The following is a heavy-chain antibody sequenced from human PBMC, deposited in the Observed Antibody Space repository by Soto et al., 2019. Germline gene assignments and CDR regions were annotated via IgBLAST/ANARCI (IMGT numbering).Heavy chain of an antibody. V-gene: IGHV3-9*01. D-gene: IGHD6-19*01. CDR1: GFTFDDYA. CDR3: VKDSRLSGWYYFDF. J-gene: IGHJ4*02. Sequence: EVQLVESGGGLVQPGRSLRLACAASGFTFDDYAMHWVRQAPGKGLEWVAAISWSGGSIGYADSVKGRFIISRDNAKNSLYLQMNSLRLEDAGLYYCVKDSRLSGWYYFDFWGQGTPVTVSS. CDR2: ISWSGGSI.